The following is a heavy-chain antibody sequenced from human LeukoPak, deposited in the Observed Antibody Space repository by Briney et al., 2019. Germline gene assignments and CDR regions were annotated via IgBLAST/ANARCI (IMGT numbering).Heavy chain of an antibody. CDR3: AKDRGSGSPRRYYGMDV. Sequence: SGGSLRLSCAASGFTFSSYGMHWVRQAPGKGLEWVAVISYDGSNKYYADSVKGRFTISRDNSKNTLYLQMNSLRAEDTAVYYCAKDRGSGSPRRYYGMDVWGQGTTVTVSS. D-gene: IGHD1-26*01. V-gene: IGHV3-30*18. J-gene: IGHJ6*02. CDR1: GFTFSSYG. CDR2: ISYDGSNK.